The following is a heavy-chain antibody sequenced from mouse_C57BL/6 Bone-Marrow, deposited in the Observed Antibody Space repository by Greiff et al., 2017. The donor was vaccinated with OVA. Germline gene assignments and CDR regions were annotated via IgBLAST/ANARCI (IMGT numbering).Heavy chain of an antibody. V-gene: IGHV14-3*01. CDR1: GFHIKNTY. D-gene: IGHD1-1*01. Sequence: EVQLQQSVAELVRPGASVKLSCTASGFHIKNTYMHWVKQRPEQGLEWIGRIDPANGNTKYAPKFQGKATITADTSSHTAPLQLSSLTSEDTAIYYGARSGGSSYGGAMDYWGQGTSVTVSS. J-gene: IGHJ4*01. CDR2: IDPANGNT. CDR3: ARSGGSSYGGAMDY.